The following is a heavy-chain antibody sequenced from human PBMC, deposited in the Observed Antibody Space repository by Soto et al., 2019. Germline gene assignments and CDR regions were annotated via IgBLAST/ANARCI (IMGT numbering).Heavy chain of an antibody. CDR3: ASHYDMWSGYLSPVDY. Sequence: QVQLVESGGDLVKPGGSLRLSCAASGYTFSDYYMSWIRQAPEKGLEWISYIDTSGTKIYYADSVKGRFTITRDNAKNSLYLEMNSPRDEDTAVYYCASHYDMWSGYLSPVDYWGQGTLVTVSS. CDR2: IDTSGTKI. V-gene: IGHV3-11*01. D-gene: IGHD3-3*01. J-gene: IGHJ4*02. CDR1: GYTFSDYY.